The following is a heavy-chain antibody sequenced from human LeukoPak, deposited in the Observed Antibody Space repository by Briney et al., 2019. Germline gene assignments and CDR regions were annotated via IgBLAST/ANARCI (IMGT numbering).Heavy chain of an antibody. D-gene: IGHD5-18*01. CDR1: GGSISSYY. CDR3: ARDLQDTAMVNLDY. Sequence: SETLSLTCTVSGGSISSYYWSWIRQPPGKGLERIGYIYYSGSTNYNPSLKSRVTISVDTSKNQFSLKLSSVTAADTAVYYCARDLQDTAMVNLDYWGQGTLVTVSS. V-gene: IGHV4-59*01. J-gene: IGHJ4*02. CDR2: IYYSGST.